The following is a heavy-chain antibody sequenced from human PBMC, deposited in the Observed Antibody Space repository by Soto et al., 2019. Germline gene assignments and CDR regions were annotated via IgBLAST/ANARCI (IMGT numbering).Heavy chain of an antibody. CDR2: ISTSGSTI. CDR3: ARENSPAGLDV. J-gene: IGHJ6*02. V-gene: IGHV3-48*03. Sequence: GGPQRLSYAASGFTFSLYEMTWVRQAPGKGLEWLSYISTSGSTIYHADSVKGRFTISRDNAKNSLFLQMNSLGAEDTAVYYCARENSPAGLDVWGQGTTVT. CDR1: GFTFSLYE. D-gene: IGHD6-13*01.